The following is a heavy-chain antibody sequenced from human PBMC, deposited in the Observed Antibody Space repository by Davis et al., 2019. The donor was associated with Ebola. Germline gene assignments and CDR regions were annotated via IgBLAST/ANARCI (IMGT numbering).Heavy chain of an antibody. CDR1: GFTFSSYS. Sequence: GESLKISCVTSGFTFSSYSFNWVRQTPGKGPEWIAHINTRGDARVYADSVRGRFTISRDNAANSVSLHMDSLKHEDTAVYYCVRDYLFAFDSWGQGTPVTVSS. J-gene: IGHJ4*02. V-gene: IGHV3-48*02. CDR3: VRDYLFAFDS. D-gene: IGHD3-10*02. CDR2: INTRGDAR.